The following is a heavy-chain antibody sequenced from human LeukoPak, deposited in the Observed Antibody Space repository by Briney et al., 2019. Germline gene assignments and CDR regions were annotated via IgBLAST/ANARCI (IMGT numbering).Heavy chain of an antibody. CDR2: VHNRGTD. CDR1: SGSISDSGSY. V-gene: IGHV4-39*01. J-gene: IGHJ4*02. Sequence: SETLSLTCSVSSGSISDSGSYWGWVRQFPGKRLEWIASVHNRGTDYYNPSLEGRVTISIDTSRNQFSLIMTSVTAADTAVYYCGRQSGAYYGPKGGDYFDPGGQGTLVTVSS. CDR3: GRQSGAYYGPKGGDYFDP. D-gene: IGHD4/OR15-4a*01.